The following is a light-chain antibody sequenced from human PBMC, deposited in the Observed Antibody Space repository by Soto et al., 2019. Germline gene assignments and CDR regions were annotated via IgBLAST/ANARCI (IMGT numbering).Light chain of an antibody. CDR2: GNS. Sequence: QSVLTQPPSVSGAPAQRVTISCTGSSSNIGAHYDVHWYQQLPGTAPKLLIYGNSNRPSGVPDRFSGSKSGTSASLAITGLQAEDEADYYCQSYDNCLSVYVFGTGTKVTVL. CDR1: SSNIGAHYD. V-gene: IGLV1-40*01. CDR3: QSYDNCLSVYV. J-gene: IGLJ1*01.